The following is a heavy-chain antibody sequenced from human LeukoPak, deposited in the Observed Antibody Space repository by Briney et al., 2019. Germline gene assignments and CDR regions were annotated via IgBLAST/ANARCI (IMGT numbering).Heavy chain of an antibody. CDR2: ISSDGNDK. V-gene: IGHV3-30*04. Sequence: PGGSLTLSCAASGLTFSHYSLHWLLQAQGKGLDWVGVISSDGNDKHNADSVKGRFTISRDNSRDTLYLEMSSLRPEDTAIYYCGREGHYDILTGYSPVEYYYYFMDVWGKGTTVTVSS. J-gene: IGHJ6*03. CDR3: GREGHYDILTGYSPVEYYYYFMDV. CDR1: GLTFSHYS. D-gene: IGHD3-9*01.